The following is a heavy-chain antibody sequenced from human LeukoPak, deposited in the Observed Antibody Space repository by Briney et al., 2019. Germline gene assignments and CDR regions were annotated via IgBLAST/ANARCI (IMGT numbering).Heavy chain of an antibody. CDR3: ARQSYDFLPPTQYYYYMDV. J-gene: IGHJ6*03. Sequence: GESLKISCKGSGYSFTGYWIGWVRQMPGKGLEWMGIIYPGDSDTRYSPSFQGQVTISADKSISTAYLQWSSLKASDTAMYYCARQSYDFLPPTQYYYYMDVWGKGTTVTVSS. CDR2: IYPGDSDT. D-gene: IGHD3-3*01. V-gene: IGHV5-51*01. CDR1: GYSFTGYW.